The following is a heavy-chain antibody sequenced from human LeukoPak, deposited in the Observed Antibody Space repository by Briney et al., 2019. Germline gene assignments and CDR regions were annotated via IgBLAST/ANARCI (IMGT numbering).Heavy chain of an antibody. J-gene: IGHJ6*03. CDR2: TNPDGSEK. Sequence: GGSLRLSCAASGFPFSTYWMNWVRQAPGKGLEWVANTNPDGSEKYYVGSVKGRFTISRDNAKSSLYLQMNSLRVEDTAVYYCTRGGGSYSYYYYYMDVWGKGTTVTVSS. CDR1: GFPFSTYW. D-gene: IGHD1-26*01. CDR3: TRGGGSYSYYYYYMDV. V-gene: IGHV3-7*03.